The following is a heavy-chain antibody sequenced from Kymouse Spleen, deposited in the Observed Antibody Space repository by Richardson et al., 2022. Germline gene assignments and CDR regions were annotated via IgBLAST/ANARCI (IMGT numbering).Heavy chain of an antibody. CDR1: GFTFSSYG. CDR2: IWYDGSNK. V-gene: IGHV3-33*01. D-gene: IGHD6-6*01. J-gene: IGHJ4*02. CDR3: AREGQLVREDYFDY. Sequence: QVQLVESGGGVVQPGRSLRLSCAASGFTFSSYGMHWVRQAPGKGLEWVAVIWYDGSNKYYADSVKGRFTISRDNSKNTLYLQMNSLRAEDTAVYYCAREGQLVREDYFDYWGQGTLVTVSS.